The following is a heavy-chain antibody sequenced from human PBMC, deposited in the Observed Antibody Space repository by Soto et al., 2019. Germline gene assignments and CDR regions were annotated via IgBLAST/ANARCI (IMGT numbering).Heavy chain of an antibody. Sequence: EVQLVESGGGLVQPGGSLTLSCEASGITLSDAWMGWVRQAPGKGLQWVGRIKSKADGGTTDYAAPVNGKFIISRDASKNTLYLQMKFLETGDTAVYYCTTDRAIAVRPLFDTWGQGTLVTVSP. CDR3: TTDRAIAVRPLFDT. CDR1: GITLSDAW. V-gene: IGHV3-15*01. CDR2: IKSKADGGTT. J-gene: IGHJ4*02. D-gene: IGHD6-6*01.